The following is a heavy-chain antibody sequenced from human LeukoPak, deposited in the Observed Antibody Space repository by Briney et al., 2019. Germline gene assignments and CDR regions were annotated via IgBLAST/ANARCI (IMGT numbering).Heavy chain of an antibody. Sequence: GGSPRLSCAASGFTFSDYYMSWIRQAPGKGLEWVSYISYSSSFTSYADSVKGRFTISRDNAKNSLYLQMNSLRAEDTAVYYCARGRLEAAGNFDDWGQGTLVTVSS. J-gene: IGHJ4*02. CDR1: GFTFSDYY. D-gene: IGHD6-13*01. CDR3: ARGRLEAAGNFDD. CDR2: ISYSSSFT. V-gene: IGHV3-11*05.